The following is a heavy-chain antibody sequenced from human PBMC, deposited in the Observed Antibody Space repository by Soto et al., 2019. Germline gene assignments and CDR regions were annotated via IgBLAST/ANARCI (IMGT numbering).Heavy chain of an antibody. Sequence: GGSLRLSCAASGFTFSSYAMSWVRQAPGKGLEWVSAISGSGGSTYYAGSVKGRFTISRDNSKNTLYLQMNSLRAEDTAVYYCAKPLYSSGWYGWFDPWGQGTLVTVSS. D-gene: IGHD6-19*01. CDR1: GFTFSSYA. CDR3: AKPLYSSGWYGWFDP. J-gene: IGHJ5*02. CDR2: ISGSGGST. V-gene: IGHV3-23*01.